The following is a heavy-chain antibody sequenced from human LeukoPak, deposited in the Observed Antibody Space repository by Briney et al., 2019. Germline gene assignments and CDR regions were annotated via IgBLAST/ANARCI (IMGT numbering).Heavy chain of an antibody. CDR2: INPNSGGT. D-gene: IGHD4-17*01. CDR1: GYTFTGYY. V-gene: IGHV1-2*02. J-gene: IGHJ4*02. CDR3: ARGARYGAPDY. Sequence: ASVKVSCKASGYTFTGYYMHWVRQAPGQGLEWMGWINPNSGGTNYAQKIQGRVTMTRDTSISTAYMELSRLRSDDTAVYYCARGARYGAPDYWGQGTLVTVSS.